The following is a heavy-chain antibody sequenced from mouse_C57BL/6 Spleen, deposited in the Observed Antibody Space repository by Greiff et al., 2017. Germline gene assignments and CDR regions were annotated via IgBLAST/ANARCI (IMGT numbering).Heavy chain of an antibody. CDR2: LSDGGSYT. J-gene: IGHJ3*01. V-gene: IGHV5-4*03. CDR1: GFTFSSYA. D-gene: IGHD1-1*01. Sequence: EVMLVESGGGLVKPGGSLKLSCAASGFTFSSYALSWVRQTPEKRLEWVATLSDGGSYTYYPDNVKGRFTISRDNAKNNLYLQMSHLKSEDTAMYYCAKYGSSPWFAYWGQGTLVTVSA. CDR3: AKYGSSPWFAY.